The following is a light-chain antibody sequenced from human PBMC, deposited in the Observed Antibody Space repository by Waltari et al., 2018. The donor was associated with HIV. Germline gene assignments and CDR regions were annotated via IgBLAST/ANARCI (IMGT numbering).Light chain of an antibody. Sequence: DIVMTPSPLSLPVTPGEPASISFRSSQSLLHSNGYNYLDWYLQKPGQSPQLLIYLGSNRASGVPDRFSGSGSGTDFTLKISRVEAEDVGVYYCMQALQTLWTFGQGTKVEIK. CDR1: QSLLHSNGYNY. J-gene: IGKJ1*01. V-gene: IGKV2-28*01. CDR2: LGS. CDR3: MQALQTLWT.